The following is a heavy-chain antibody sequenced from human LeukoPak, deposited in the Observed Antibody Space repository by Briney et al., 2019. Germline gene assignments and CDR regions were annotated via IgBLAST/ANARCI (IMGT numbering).Heavy chain of an antibody. D-gene: IGHD4-17*01. CDR2: IYYSGST. CDR1: GGSISSSSYY. Sequence: SETLSLTCTVSGGSISSSSYYWGWIRQPPGKGLEWIGSIYYSGSTYYNPSLKSRVTISIDTSKNQFSLKLSSVTAADTAVYYCARDIPYGDKNAFDIWGQGTMVTVSS. CDR3: ARDIPYGDKNAFDI. J-gene: IGHJ3*02. V-gene: IGHV4-39*07.